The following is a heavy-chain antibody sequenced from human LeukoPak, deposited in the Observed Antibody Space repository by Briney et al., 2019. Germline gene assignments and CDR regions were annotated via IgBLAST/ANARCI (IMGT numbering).Heavy chain of an antibody. V-gene: IGHV3-9*01. J-gene: IGHJ6*03. CDR3: AKEGYYDILAGYHTYSYYYMDV. CDR2: ISWNSANI. Sequence: PGGSLRLSCAASGFTFDDFAMHWVRQVPGKALEWVSGISWNSANIDYADSVRGRFTIPRDNAKNSLYLQMNSLRAEDTALYYCAKEGYYDILAGYHTYSYYYMDVWGKGTTVTVSS. CDR1: GFTFDDFA. D-gene: IGHD3-9*01.